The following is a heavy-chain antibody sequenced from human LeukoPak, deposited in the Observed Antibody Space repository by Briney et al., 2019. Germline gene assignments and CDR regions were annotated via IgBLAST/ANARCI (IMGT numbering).Heavy chain of an antibody. CDR3: ASWGEGALDN. J-gene: IGHJ4*02. CDR2: ISTSTTTI. Sequence: GGSLRLSCAASGFTFSNAWMSWVRQAPGKGLEWISYISTSTTTIYYANSVKGRFTISRDNAKKSLYLQMNSLRVEDTGVYYCASWGEGALDNWGQGTLVTVSS. V-gene: IGHV3-48*01. D-gene: IGHD3-10*01. CDR1: GFTFSNAW.